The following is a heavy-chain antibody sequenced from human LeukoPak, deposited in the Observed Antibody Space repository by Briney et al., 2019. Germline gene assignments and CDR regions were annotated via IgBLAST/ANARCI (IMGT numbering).Heavy chain of an antibody. CDR2: IGGSGGST. CDR1: GFTFSSYA. V-gene: IGHV3-23*01. J-gene: IGHJ4*02. Sequence: PGGSLRLSCAASGFTFSSYAMSWVRQAPGKGLEWVSAIGGSGGSTYYADSVKGRFTISRDNPKKTLYLQMDSLRPEDTALYYCAKDIGSGSYYHFDYWGQGTLVTVSS. D-gene: IGHD3-10*01. CDR3: AKDIGSGSYYHFDY.